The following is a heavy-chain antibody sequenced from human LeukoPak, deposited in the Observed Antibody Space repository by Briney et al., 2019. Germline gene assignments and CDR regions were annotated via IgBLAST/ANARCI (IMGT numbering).Heavy chain of an antibody. CDR2: ISGSGGST. Sequence: PGGSLRLSCAASGLTFSSYAMSWVRQAPGKGLEWVSAISGSGGSTYYADSVKGRFTISRDNSKNTLYLQMNSLRAEDTAVYYCAKGVCSGGSCYQPPFDYWGQGTLVTVSS. CDR3: AKGVCSGGSCYQPPFDY. V-gene: IGHV3-23*01. J-gene: IGHJ4*02. D-gene: IGHD2-15*01. CDR1: GLTFSSYA.